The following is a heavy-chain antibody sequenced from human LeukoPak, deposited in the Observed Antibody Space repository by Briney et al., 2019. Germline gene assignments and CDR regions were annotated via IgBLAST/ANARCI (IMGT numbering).Heavy chain of an antibody. D-gene: IGHD2-21*01. J-gene: IGHJ1*01. V-gene: IGHV1-69*13. Sequence: SVKVSCKASGGIFSNYAISWVRQAPGQGLEWMGGIIPIFGTANYAEKFRGRVTITADETTSTACMEPSRLKSEDTAVYYCARDSSEFRSLIPHWGQGTLVTVSS. CDR2: IIPIFGTA. CDR3: ARDSSEFRSLIPH. CDR1: GGIFSNYA.